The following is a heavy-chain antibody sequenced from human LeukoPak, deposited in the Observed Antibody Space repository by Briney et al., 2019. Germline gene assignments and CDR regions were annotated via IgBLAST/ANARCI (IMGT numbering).Heavy chain of an antibody. CDR1: GFTFSSYW. Sequence: GGSLRLSCAASGFTFSSYWMSWVRQAPGKGLEWVANIKQDGSEKYYVDSVKGRFTISRDNARNSLYLQMNSLRAEDTAVYFCATCSYFYGMDIWGQGTTVTVSS. J-gene: IGHJ6*02. D-gene: IGHD2-15*01. V-gene: IGHV3-7*01. CDR2: IKQDGSEK. CDR3: ATCSYFYGMDI.